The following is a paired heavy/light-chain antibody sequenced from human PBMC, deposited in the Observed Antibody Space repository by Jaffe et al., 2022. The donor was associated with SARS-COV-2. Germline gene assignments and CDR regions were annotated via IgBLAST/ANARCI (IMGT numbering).Light chain of an antibody. J-gene: IGLJ2*01. CDR1: SSDVGGYDY. CDR3: SSYAGSSNFVI. Sequence: QSALTQPPSASGSPGQSVTISCTGTSSDVGGYDYVSWYQDHPGKTPQLIIYEVAKRPSGVPDRFSGSKSGNTASLTVSGLQAEDEADYYCSSYAGSSNFVIFGGGTKLTVL. V-gene: IGLV2-8*01. CDR2: EVA.
Heavy chain of an antibody. Sequence: QVQLQASGPGLVKPSETLSLTCTVSGGSINSYYWSWIRQPPGKGLEWIGYFHYTGNTNYNPSLKSRVTISVDTSRKQFSLKLTSVTAADTAVYYCARDSNGGSYWYFDLWGRGTLVTVSS. CDR1: GGSINSYY. V-gene: IGHV4-59*01. CDR2: FHYTGNT. D-gene: IGHD1-26*01. J-gene: IGHJ2*01. CDR3: ARDSNGGSYWYFDL.